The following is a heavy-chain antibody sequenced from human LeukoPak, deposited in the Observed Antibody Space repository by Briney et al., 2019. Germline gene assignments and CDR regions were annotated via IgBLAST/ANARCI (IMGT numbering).Heavy chain of an antibody. J-gene: IGHJ4*02. CDR2: INHSGST. CDR1: GGSFSGYY. D-gene: IGHD3-10*01. CDR3: ARVRGSGSRRRLFDY. Sequence: PSETLSLTCAVYGGSFSGYYWSWIRQPPGKGLEWIGEINHSGSTNYNPSLKSRVTISVDTSKNQFSLKLSSVTAADTAVYYCARVRGSGSRRRLFDYWGQGTLVTVSS. V-gene: IGHV4-34*01.